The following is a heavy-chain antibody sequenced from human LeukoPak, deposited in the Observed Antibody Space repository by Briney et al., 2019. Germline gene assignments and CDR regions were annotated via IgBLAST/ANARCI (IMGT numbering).Heavy chain of an antibody. V-gene: IGHV4-59*01. D-gene: IGHD4-17*01. CDR1: GGSISSYY. CDR2: IYYSGST. Sequence: SETLSLTCTVSGGSISSYYWSWIRQPPGKGLEWIGYIYYSGSTNYSPSLKSRVTISVDTSKNHFSLKLRSVTAADTAVYYCARADPTTVTTAFDYWGQGTLVTVSS. CDR3: ARADPTTVTTAFDY. J-gene: IGHJ4*02.